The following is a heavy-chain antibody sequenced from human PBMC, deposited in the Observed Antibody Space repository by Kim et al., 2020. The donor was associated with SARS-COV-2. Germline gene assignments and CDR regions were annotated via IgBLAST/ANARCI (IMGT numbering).Heavy chain of an antibody. CDR3: LRQLPSRFYMGV. CDR2: ISGSGDIT. Sequence: GGSLRLSCAASGFISSNYAMSWVRQAPGKGLEWVSAISGSGDITKYADSVKGRFTISRDNSKNTMYVQMNSLRVDDTAEYYCLRQLPSRFYMGVWCKGTT. D-gene: IGHD2-2*01. J-gene: IGHJ6*03. CDR1: GFISSNYA. V-gene: IGHV3-23*01.